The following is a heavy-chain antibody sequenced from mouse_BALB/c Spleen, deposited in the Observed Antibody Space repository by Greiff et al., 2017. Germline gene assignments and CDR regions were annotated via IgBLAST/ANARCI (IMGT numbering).Heavy chain of an antibody. Sequence: EVQLQESGPELMKPGASVKISCKASGYSFTSYYMHWVKQSHGKSLEWIGYIDPFNGGTSYNQKFKGKATLTVDKSSSTAYMHLSSLTSEDSAVYYCARGDYYYGYPSWFAYWGQGTLVTVSA. D-gene: IGHD1-2*01. CDR1: GYSFTSYY. CDR2: IDPFNGGT. J-gene: IGHJ3*01. V-gene: IGHV1S135*01. CDR3: ARGDYYYGYPSWFAY.